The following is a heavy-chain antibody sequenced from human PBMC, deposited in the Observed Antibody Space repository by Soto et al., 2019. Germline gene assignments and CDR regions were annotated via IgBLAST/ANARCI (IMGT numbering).Heavy chain of an antibody. CDR1: GFTVSTKY. J-gene: IGHJ4*02. Sequence: EVQLVESGGGLVQPGGSLRLSCAASGFTVSTKYMSWVRQAPRKGLEWGSVIYSGGSTFYADSVRGRFTISRDNSKNTVNLQKNSLRAEDTAVYYCARDPWAADYWGQGTLVTVSS. V-gene: IGHV3-66*01. CDR2: IYSGGST. CDR3: ARDPWAADY. D-gene: IGHD6-25*01.